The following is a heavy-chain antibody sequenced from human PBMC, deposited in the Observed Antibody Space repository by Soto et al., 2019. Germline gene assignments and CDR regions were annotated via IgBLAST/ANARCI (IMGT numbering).Heavy chain of an antibody. J-gene: IGHJ3*02. Sequence: EASVKVSCKASGYTFTSYGISWVRQAPGQGLEWMGWISAYNGNTNYAQKLQGRVTMTTDTSTSTAYMELRSLRPDDTAVYYCARDRHGSKASEDAFDIWGQGTMVTVSS. CDR2: ISAYNGNT. D-gene: IGHD2-2*01. CDR3: ARDRHGSKASEDAFDI. V-gene: IGHV1-18*01. CDR1: GYTFTSYG.